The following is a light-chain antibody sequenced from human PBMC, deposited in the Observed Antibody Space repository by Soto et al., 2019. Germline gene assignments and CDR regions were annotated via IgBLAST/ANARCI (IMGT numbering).Light chain of an antibody. CDR1: QSISSD. CDR2: GAS. CDR3: QQLNSYPSST. Sequence: EKVLTPSPATLSVSPGEIAILSCRASQSISSDLAWYQQKPGQAPRLLMYGASTRATGIPARFSGSRSGTDFTLTISSLQPEDFATYYCQQLNSYPSSTFGGGTKVDIK. J-gene: IGKJ4*01. V-gene: IGKV3-15*01.